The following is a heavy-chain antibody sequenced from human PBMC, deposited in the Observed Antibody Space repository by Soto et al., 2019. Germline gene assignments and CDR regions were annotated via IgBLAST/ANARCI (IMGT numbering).Heavy chain of an antibody. D-gene: IGHD3-10*01. J-gene: IGHJ4*02. CDR1: GGSISSGPYY. V-gene: IGHV4-31*03. CDR3: GRLNGGGDYFDY. Sequence: QVQLQESGPGLVKPSQTLSLTCTVSGGSISSGPYYWSWIRQPPGKGPEWIGYIYYSANTYYNPSLKSRVAISADSSKNQVSLKLPSVTAADTAGYHCGRLNGGGDYFDYWGQGTLVTVSS. CDR2: IYYSANT.